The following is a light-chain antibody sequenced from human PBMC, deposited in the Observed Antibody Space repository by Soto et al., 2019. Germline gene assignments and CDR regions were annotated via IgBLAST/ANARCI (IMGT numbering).Light chain of an antibody. CDR1: QSVSTN. V-gene: IGKV3-15*01. Sequence: MVWLSPVTVSLKQGEGATLSCRASQSVSTNLAWYQQKPGQAPRLLIYGASTRATGIPARFSGSGSGTEFTLTISSLQSEDVAVHYCQQYTNWPPWRFGHVTNVDVK. CDR3: QQYTNWPPWR. CDR2: GAS. J-gene: IGKJ3*01.